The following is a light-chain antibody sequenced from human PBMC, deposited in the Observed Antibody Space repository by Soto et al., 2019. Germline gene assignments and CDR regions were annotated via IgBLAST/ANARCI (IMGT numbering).Light chain of an antibody. V-gene: IGKV1-39*01. CDR2: AAS. J-gene: IGKJ1*01. CDR3: QKNDNFGT. Sequence: DIQMTQSPSSLFASVGDTVTISCRASQNINIYLNWYQHKPGKGPQLLIYAASTLQSGVPSRFSGSGSGTDFNLTISGLQPEDFATYYCQKNDNFGTFGQGTKVDIK. CDR1: QNINIY.